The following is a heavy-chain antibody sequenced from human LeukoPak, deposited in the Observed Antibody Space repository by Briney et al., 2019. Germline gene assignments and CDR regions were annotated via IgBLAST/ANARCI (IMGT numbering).Heavy chain of an antibody. D-gene: IGHD1-7*01. V-gene: IGHV4-59*01. CDR3: ATELQPGTTGDAFDI. CDR1: GGSISSYY. J-gene: IGHJ3*02. CDR2: IYYSGST. Sequence: SETLSLTCTVSGGSISSYYWSWIRQPPGKGLEWIGYIYYSGSTNYNPSLKSRVIISVDTSKNQFSLKLSSVTAADTAVYYCATELQPGTTGDAFDIWGQGTMVTVSS.